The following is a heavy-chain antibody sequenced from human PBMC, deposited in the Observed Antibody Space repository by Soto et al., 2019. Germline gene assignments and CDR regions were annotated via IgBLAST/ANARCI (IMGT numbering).Heavy chain of an antibody. V-gene: IGHV3-30-3*01. D-gene: IGHD3-22*01. CDR1: GFTFSSYA. CDR3: AREPQVVSYYYYGMDV. Sequence: QVQLVESGGGVVQPGRSLRLSCAASGFTFSSYAMHWVRQAPGKGLEWVAVISYDGSNKYYADSVKGRFTISRDNSKNTLYLQMNSLRAEDTAVYYCAREPQVVSYYYYGMDVWGQGTTVTVSS. CDR2: ISYDGSNK. J-gene: IGHJ6*02.